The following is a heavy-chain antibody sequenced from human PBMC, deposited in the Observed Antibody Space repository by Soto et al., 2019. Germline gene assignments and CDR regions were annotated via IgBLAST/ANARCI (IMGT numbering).Heavy chain of an antibody. CDR3: TTLSAYPGILFPDS. CDR1: GFTFSNAW. J-gene: IGHJ5*01. CDR2: IKSKTDGGTT. Sequence: PGGSLRLSCAASGFTFSNAWMSWVRQAPGKGLEWVGRIKSKTDGGTTDYAAPVTGRITISRDDSKNTLYLQMTSLKTEDTAVYYCTTLSAYPGILFPDSWGQGTLVTVSS. V-gene: IGHV3-15*01.